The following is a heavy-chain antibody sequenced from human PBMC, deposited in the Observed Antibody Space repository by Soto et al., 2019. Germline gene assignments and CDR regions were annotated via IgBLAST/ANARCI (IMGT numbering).Heavy chain of an antibody. CDR1: GYTFTSYG. CDR2: ISAYNGNT. J-gene: IGHJ6*02. Sequence: ASVKVSCKASGYTFTSYGISWVRQAPGQGLEWMGWISAYNGNTNYAQKLQGRVTTTTDTSTSTAYMELRSLRSDDTAVYYCARAYDFWSGLDYYYGMDVWGQGTTVTVSS. CDR3: ARAYDFWSGLDYYYGMDV. V-gene: IGHV1-18*01. D-gene: IGHD3-3*01.